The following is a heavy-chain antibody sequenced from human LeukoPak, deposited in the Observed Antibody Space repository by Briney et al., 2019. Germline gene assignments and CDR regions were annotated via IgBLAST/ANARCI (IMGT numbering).Heavy chain of an antibody. CDR1: GFTFNTHA. Sequence: GGSLRLSCVTSGFTFNTHAMTWVRQAPGKGLEWVSVISASGDATNYADSVKGRFTISRDNSKNTLFLQMNRLRVDDTAVYYCTKDYKADYWGQGTLITVSS. J-gene: IGHJ4*02. CDR3: TKDYKADY. D-gene: IGHD1-1*01. CDR2: ISASGDAT. V-gene: IGHV3-23*01.